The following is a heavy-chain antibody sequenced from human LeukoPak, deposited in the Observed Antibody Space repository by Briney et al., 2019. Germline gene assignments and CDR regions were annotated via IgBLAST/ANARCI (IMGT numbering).Heavy chain of an antibody. D-gene: IGHD3-22*01. J-gene: IGHJ4*02. CDR1: GFTFSSYA. CDR2: ISNSGGTT. V-gene: IGHV3-23*01. Sequence: GGSLRLSCAASGFTFSSYAMSWVRQAPGKGLEWVSGISNSGGTTYYADSVKGRFTISRDNSKNTLYLQMNSLRAEDTAVYYCARESYDSSGQDYWGQGTLVTVSS. CDR3: ARESYDSSGQDY.